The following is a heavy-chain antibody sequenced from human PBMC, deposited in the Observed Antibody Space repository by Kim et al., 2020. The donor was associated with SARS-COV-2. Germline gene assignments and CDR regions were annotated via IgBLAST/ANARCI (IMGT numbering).Heavy chain of an antibody. V-gene: IGHV4-4*07. CDR2: IYTSGST. D-gene: IGHD6-13*01. CDR1: GGSISSYY. Sequence: SETLSLTCTVSGGSISSYYWSWIRQPAGKGLEWIGRIYTSGSTNYNPSLKSRVTMSVDTSKNQFSLKLSSVTAADTAVYYCARGGLLGVTYIAEQAADNWFDPWGQGTPVTVSS. CDR3: ARGGLLGVTYIAEQAADNWFDP. J-gene: IGHJ5*02.